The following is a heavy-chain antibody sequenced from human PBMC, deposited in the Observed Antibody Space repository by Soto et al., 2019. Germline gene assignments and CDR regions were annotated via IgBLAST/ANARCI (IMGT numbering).Heavy chain of an antibody. V-gene: IGHV3-30*18. D-gene: IGHD1-26*01. CDR1: GFTFSSYG. CDR3: AKDQRGGSSYYFDY. J-gene: IGHJ4*02. Sequence: QVQLVEYGGGVVQPGRSLRLSCAASGFTFSSYGMHWVRQAPGKGLEWVAVISYDGSNKYYADSVKGRFTISRDNSKNTLYLQMNSLRAEDTAVYYCAKDQRGGSSYYFDYWGQGTLVTVSS. CDR2: ISYDGSNK.